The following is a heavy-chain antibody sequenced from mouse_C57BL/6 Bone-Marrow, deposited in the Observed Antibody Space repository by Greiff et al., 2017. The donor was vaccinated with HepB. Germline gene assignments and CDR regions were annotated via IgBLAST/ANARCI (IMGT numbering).Heavy chain of an antibody. CDR1: EYEFPSHD. D-gene: IGHD2-2*01. CDR2: INNDGGST. V-gene: IGHV5-2*01. Sequence: EVQLKESGGGLVQPGESLKLSCESNEYEFPSHDMSWVRKTPEKRLELFAAINNDGGSTYYPDTMERRFIISRDNTKKTLYLQMSSLRSEDTALYYCARGMVTGGVDYWGQGTTLTVSS. CDR3: ARGMVTGGVDY. J-gene: IGHJ2*01.